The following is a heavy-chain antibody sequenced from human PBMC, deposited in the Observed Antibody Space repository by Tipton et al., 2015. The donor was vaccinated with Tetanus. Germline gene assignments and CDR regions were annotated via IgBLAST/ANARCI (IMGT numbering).Heavy chain of an antibody. J-gene: IGHJ4*02. CDR3: ARTSGYMYSDC. Sequence: TLSLTCTVSGDSVRSGAYHLSWIRQYPGRDLEWIGYINYSGSTSYNPSLKSRVAMSVDTSKNQLSLRLNSVTSADTAVYYCARTSGYMYSDCWGQGTLVTVSS. CDR1: GDSVRSGAYH. CDR2: INYSGST. V-gene: IGHV4-61*08. D-gene: IGHD3-3*01.